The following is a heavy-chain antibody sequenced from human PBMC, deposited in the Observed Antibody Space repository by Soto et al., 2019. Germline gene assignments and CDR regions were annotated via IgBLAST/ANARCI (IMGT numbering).Heavy chain of an antibody. CDR3: ARWGTTGGLDV. D-gene: IGHD3-16*01. V-gene: IGHV3-30*19. CDR2: TSYDGSDK. CDR1: GFTFRRYV. Sequence: QVQLVESGGGVVQSGTSLRVSCVGSGFTFRRYVMHWVRQAPGKGLEWVALTSYDGSDKYYDDSVRGRFTISRDNSRNTVDLQMDSLRPEYTALYYCARWGTTGGLDVWGQGTLVSVSS. J-gene: IGHJ1*01.